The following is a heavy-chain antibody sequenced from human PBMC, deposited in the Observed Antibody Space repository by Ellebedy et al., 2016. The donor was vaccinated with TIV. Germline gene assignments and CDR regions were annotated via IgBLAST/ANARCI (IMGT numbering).Heavy chain of an antibody. D-gene: IGHD3-10*01. CDR3: ARWFGELLYVRWFDP. CDR2: IYHTGST. CDR1: GGSMTRSSYY. V-gene: IGHV4-39*01. J-gene: IGHJ5*02. Sequence: SETLSLTCTVSGGSMTRSSYYWGWIRQPPEKGLEWIGSIYHTGSTYYNPSLKSRVTMSVDTSKNQFYLRLTSATAADTAMYYCARWFGELLYVRWFDPWGQGTLVTVSS.